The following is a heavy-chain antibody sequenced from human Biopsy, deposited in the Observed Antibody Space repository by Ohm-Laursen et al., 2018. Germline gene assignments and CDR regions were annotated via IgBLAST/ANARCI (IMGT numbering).Heavy chain of an antibody. D-gene: IGHD6-19*01. V-gene: IGHV4-34*01. CDR1: GDSISTYY. Sequence: SDTLSLTCTVSGDSISTYYWSWIRQPPGQGLEGIGEINHRGYTDYNASLKGRVSISVDTFKNQLSLNLTSVTAADTAVYYCTRDSGQWRVGDFYYYGMDVWGQGTTVTVSS. CDR3: TRDSGQWRVGDFYYYGMDV. CDR2: INHRGYT. J-gene: IGHJ6*02.